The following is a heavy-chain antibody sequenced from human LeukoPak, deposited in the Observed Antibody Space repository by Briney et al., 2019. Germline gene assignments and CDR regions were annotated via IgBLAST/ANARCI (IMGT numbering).Heavy chain of an antibody. J-gene: IGHJ4*02. CDR2: INHSGST. CDR3: ARGCPELRDYYDSSGYYCFDY. Sequence: SETPSLTCAVYGGSFSGYYWSWIRQPPGKGLEWIGEINHSGSTNYNPSLKSRVTISVDTSKNQFSLKLSSVTAADTAVYYCARGCPELRDYYDSSGYYCFDYWGQGTLVTVSS. CDR1: GGSFSGYY. D-gene: IGHD3-22*01. V-gene: IGHV4-34*01.